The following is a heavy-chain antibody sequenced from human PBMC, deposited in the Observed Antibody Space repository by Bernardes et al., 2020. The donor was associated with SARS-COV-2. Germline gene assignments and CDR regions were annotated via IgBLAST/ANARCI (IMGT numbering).Heavy chain of an antibody. CDR2: ISGSGGRT. V-gene: IGHV3-23*01. CDR1: GFTFSSYA. D-gene: IGHD2-2*02. J-gene: IGHJ2*01. Sequence: GGSLRLSCAASGFTFSSYAMSWVRQAPGKGLEWVSAISGSGGRTYYADSVKGRLTISRDNSKNTLYLQINSLRAEDTAVYYCAKADRYCSSTSCYTIWYFDLWGRGTLVTVSS. CDR3: AKADRYCSSTSCYTIWYFDL.